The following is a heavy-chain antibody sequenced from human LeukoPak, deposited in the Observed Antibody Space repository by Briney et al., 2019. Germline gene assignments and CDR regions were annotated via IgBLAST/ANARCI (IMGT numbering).Heavy chain of an antibody. V-gene: IGHV3-30-3*01. CDR1: GFTFSSYA. CDR3: ARSPRPYPYYFDY. J-gene: IGHJ4*02. CDR2: ISYDGSNK. Sequence: PGGSLRLSCAASGFTFSSYAMHWVRQAPGKGLEWVAVISYDGSNKYYADSVKGRFTISRDNSKNTLYLQMNSLRAEDTAVYYCARSPRPYPYYFDYWGQGTLVTVSS.